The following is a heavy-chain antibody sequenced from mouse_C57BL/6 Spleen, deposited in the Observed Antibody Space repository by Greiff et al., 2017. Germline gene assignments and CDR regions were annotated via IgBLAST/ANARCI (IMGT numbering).Heavy chain of an antibody. CDR3: ARGVLYWYFDV. D-gene: IGHD2-14*01. CDR2: ISYDGSN. J-gene: IGHJ1*03. Sequence: EVKVEESGPGLVKPSQSLSLTCSVTGYSITSGYYWNWIRQFPGNKLEWMGYISYDGSNNYNPSLKNRISITRDTSKNQFFLKLNSVTTEDTATYYCARGVLYWYFDVWGTGTTVTVSS. V-gene: IGHV3-6*01. CDR1: GYSITSGYY.